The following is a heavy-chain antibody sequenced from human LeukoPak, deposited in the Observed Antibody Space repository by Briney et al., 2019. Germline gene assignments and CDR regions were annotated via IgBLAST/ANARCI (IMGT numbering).Heavy chain of an antibody. Sequence: SETLSLTCTVSGGSITIDYWSWIGQPAGKGLEWIGRLHNSGTTKYNYSLESRVTMSLDTSKNQFSLKVTSVTAADTAVYYCARDRSRTFDYWGQGMLVTVSP. J-gene: IGHJ4*02. D-gene: IGHD1-7*01. CDR1: GGSITIDY. V-gene: IGHV4-4*07. CDR2: LHNSGTT. CDR3: ARDRSRTFDY.